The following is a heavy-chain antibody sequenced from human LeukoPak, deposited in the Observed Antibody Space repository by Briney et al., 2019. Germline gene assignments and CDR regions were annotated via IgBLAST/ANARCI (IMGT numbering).Heavy chain of an antibody. D-gene: IGHD6-25*01. CDR1: GFTFSSST. Sequence: SVKVSCKTSGFTFSSSTVQWVRQAHGQRLEWLGWIGLGSGDTKYAQRVQERLTLTRDMSTNTAYMELSSLRSEDTAVYYCVAERYSDGCCWFDPWGQGTLVTVSS. J-gene: IGHJ5*02. CDR3: VAERYSDGCCWFDP. CDR2: IGLGSGDT. V-gene: IGHV1-58*01.